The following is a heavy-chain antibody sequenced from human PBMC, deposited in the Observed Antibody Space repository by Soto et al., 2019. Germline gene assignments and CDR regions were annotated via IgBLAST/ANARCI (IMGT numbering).Heavy chain of an antibody. V-gene: IGHV3-30*03. CDR3: AREPWQLGASYYDYMDV. J-gene: IGHJ6*03. CDR2: ISHDGSKK. D-gene: IGHD6-13*01. Sequence: QAQLVESGGGVVQPGRSLRLSCEASGFTFSSFGIHWVRQAPGKGLQWVAVISHDGSKKYYADSVEGRFTISRDNSKNTLYQDMDSLRPEDTDVYYCAREPWQLGASYYDYMDVGGKGTTFNFSS. CDR1: GFTFSSFG.